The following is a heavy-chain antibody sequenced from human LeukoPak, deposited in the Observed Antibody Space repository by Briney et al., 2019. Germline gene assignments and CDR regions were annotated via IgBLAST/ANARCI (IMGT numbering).Heavy chain of an antibody. J-gene: IGHJ4*02. CDR1: GFTFSSYS. Sequence: GGSLRLYCAASGFTFSSYSMHWVRQAPGKGREWVSSISSSSSYIYYADSVKGRFTISRDNAKNSLYLQMNSLRAEDTAVYYCARDGAQLWLGYYFDYWGQGTLVTVSS. CDR3: ARDGAQLWLGYYFDY. V-gene: IGHV3-21*01. D-gene: IGHD5-18*01. CDR2: ISSSSSYI.